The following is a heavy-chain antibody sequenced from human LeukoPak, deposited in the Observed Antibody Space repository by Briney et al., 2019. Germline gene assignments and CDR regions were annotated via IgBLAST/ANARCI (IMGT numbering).Heavy chain of an antibody. J-gene: IGHJ6*02. Sequence: ASVKVSCKASGGTFSTYAIGWVRQAPGQGPEWMGGIIPIFGTANYAQKFQGRVTITADESTSTAYMELSSLRSEDTAVYYCAREGYCSSTSCYTADYYYGMDVWGQGTTVTVSS. CDR1: GGTFSTYA. V-gene: IGHV1-69*13. D-gene: IGHD2-2*02. CDR2: IIPIFGTA. CDR3: AREGYCSSTSCYTADYYYGMDV.